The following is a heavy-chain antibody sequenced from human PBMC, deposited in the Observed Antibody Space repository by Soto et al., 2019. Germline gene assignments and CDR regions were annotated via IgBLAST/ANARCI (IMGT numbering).Heavy chain of an antibody. J-gene: IGHJ4*02. Sequence: VASVKVSWKASGYALTDCYIRWVGQAPGQGLEWMGWINPKNGDTKYAQYLQDRVPWTRDTSISTAYMELIRLRSDDTAIYYCSKARAVRLEVCYSWGQGALVTVSS. D-gene: IGHD6-19*01. V-gene: IGHV1-2*02. CDR3: SKARAVRLEVCYS. CDR2: INPKNGDT. CDR1: GYALTDCY.